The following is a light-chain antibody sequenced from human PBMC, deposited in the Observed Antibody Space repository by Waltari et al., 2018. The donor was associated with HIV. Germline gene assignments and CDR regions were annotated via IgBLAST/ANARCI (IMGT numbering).Light chain of an antibody. J-gene: IGLJ2*01. Sequence: SYVLTQPPSVSVAPGQTARITWGGDDIVIKSVHWYQQKPGQAPVLVVPDDNERPSGIPERFSGSNSENPATLAISRVEAGDEADYYCQVWDSSTDLVVFGGGTKLTVL. CDR3: QVWDSSTDLVV. CDR1: DIVIKS. CDR2: DDN. V-gene: IGLV3-21*02.